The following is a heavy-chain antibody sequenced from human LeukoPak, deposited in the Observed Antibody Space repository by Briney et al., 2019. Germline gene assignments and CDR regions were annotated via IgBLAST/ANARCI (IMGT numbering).Heavy chain of an antibody. CDR1: GFTFSSYW. Sequence: PGGSLRLSCAASGFTFSSYWMTWVRHLPGKGLEWVAKIKQDGSEKYYVDSVKGRFTISRDNAKNSLYLQMNSLRAEDTAVYYCARDLTYYDSSGYLGGGAFDIWGQGTMVTVSS. D-gene: IGHD3-22*01. V-gene: IGHV3-7*01. J-gene: IGHJ3*02. CDR2: IKQDGSEK. CDR3: ARDLTYYDSSGYLGGGAFDI.